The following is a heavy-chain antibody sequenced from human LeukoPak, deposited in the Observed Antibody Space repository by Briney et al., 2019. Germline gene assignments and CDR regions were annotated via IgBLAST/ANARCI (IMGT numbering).Heavy chain of an antibody. V-gene: IGHV1-3*01. D-gene: IGHD2-2*02. CDR1: GYRFTGYN. CDR2: INAENGDT. Sequence: ASVKASCKASGYRFTGYNIDWVRQTPGQRPEWMGRINAENGDTKYSQKFQGRVTITRDTFASTSYMELSSLRSEDTAVYYCARDQYTVIDSWGQGTLVTVSS. CDR3: ARDQYTVIDS. J-gene: IGHJ4*02.